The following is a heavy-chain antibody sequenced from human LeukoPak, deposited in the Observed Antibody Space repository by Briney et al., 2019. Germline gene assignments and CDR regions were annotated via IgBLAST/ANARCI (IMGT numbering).Heavy chain of an antibody. V-gene: IGHV3-53*01. Sequence: GGSLRLSCAASGFTVSSNYMGWVRQAPGKGLEWVSVIYSGGSTYYADSVKGRFTISRDNSKNTLYLRMNSLRAEDTAVYYCARDDYSSSDYWGQGTLVTVSS. D-gene: IGHD6-6*01. CDR1: GFTVSSNY. J-gene: IGHJ4*02. CDR3: ARDDYSSSDY. CDR2: IYSGGST.